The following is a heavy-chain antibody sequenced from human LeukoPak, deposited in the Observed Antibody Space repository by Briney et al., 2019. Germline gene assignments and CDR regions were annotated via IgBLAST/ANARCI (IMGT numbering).Heavy chain of an antibody. V-gene: IGHV4-34*01. CDR2: INHSGST. CDR3: ARGLNRYYYYMDV. CDR1: GGSFSGYY. J-gene: IGHJ6*03. Sequence: SETLSLTCAVYGGSFSGYYWSWTRQPPGKGLEWIGEINHSGSTNYNPSLKSRVTISVDTSKNQFSLKLSSVTAADTAVYYCARGLNRYYYYMDVWGKGTTVTVSS.